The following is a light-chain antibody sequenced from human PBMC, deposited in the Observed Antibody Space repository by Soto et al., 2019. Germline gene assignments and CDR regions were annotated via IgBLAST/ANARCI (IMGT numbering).Light chain of an antibody. CDR3: AAWDDSLRGHVA. J-gene: IGLJ2*01. V-gene: IGLV1-47*01. Sequence: QSVLTQPPSASGTPGQRVTISCSGSSSNIGSNYVYWFQQLPGTAPKLLIYRNNQRPSGVPDRFSGSKSGTSASLAISGLRSEDEADYYCAAWDDSLRGHVAFGGGTKLTVL. CDR1: SSNIGSNY. CDR2: RNN.